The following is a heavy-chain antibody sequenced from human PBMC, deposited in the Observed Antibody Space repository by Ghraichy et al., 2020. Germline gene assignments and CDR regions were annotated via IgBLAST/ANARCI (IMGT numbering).Heavy chain of an antibody. CDR2: ISGSGANT. CDR3: AKDRALGGGSCFDY. CDR1: GFTFSSYA. Sequence: GESLNISCAASGFTFSSYAMSWVRQAPGKGLEWVSAISGSGANTYYAVSVNGRFTISRDNSKNTLYLQMNSLRAEETAVYYCAKDRALGGGSCFDYWGQGALVTVSS. V-gene: IGHV3-23*01. J-gene: IGHJ4*02. D-gene: IGHD2-15*01.